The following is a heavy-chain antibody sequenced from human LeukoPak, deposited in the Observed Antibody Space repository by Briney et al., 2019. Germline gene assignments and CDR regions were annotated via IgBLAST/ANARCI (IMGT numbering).Heavy chain of an antibody. Sequence: PGGSLRLSCAASGFTFTSYGMHWVRQAPGKGLEWVAFIRYDGSNKYYAESVKGRFTISRDNSKNTLYLQMNSLRVDDTAVYYCAKDLAGYCSGSSGYGIDYWGQGTLVTVSS. J-gene: IGHJ4*02. CDR2: IRYDGSNK. V-gene: IGHV3-30*02. D-gene: IGHD2-15*01. CDR3: AKDLAGYCSGSSGYGIDY. CDR1: GFTFTSYG.